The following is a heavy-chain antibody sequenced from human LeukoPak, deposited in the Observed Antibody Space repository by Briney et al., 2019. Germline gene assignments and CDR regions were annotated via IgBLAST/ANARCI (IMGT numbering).Heavy chain of an antibody. J-gene: IGHJ6*02. Sequence: PGRSLRLSCAASGFTFSSYGMHWVRQAPGKGLEWMAVISYDGSNKYYADSVKGRFTISRDNSKNTLYLQMNSLRAEDTAVYYCAKARNFPGDVWGQGTTVTVSS. V-gene: IGHV3-30*18. D-gene: IGHD1-14*01. CDR3: AKARNFPGDV. CDR2: ISYDGSNK. CDR1: GFTFSSYG.